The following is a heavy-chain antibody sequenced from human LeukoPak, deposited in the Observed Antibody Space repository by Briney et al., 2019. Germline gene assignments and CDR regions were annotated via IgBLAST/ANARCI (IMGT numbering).Heavy chain of an antibody. CDR2: INPNSGGT. D-gene: IGHD6-13*01. J-gene: IGHJ4*02. CDR3: ARGIPGIAAAGTPGY. Sequence: ASVKVSCKASGYTFTGYYIHWVRQAPGQGPTWMGWINPNSGGTNYAQKFQGRVTMTSDTSVSTAYLYLGRLRSDDTAVYYCARGIPGIAAAGTPGYWGQGTLVTVSS. CDR1: GYTFTGYY. V-gene: IGHV1-2*02.